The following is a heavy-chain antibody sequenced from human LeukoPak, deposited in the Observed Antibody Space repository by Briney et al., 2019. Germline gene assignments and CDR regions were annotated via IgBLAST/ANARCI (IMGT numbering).Heavy chain of an antibody. CDR2: IYHSGNT. D-gene: IGHD6-19*01. Sequence: SETLSLTCTVSGYSISSGYFWGWIRQPPGTGLEWIGSIYHSGNTYYNPSLKSRVTISVDTSKNQFSLKLSSVTAADTAVYYCAGRIAVAGTDSDFDYWGQGTLVTVSS. CDR1: GYSISSGYF. V-gene: IGHV4-38-2*02. J-gene: IGHJ4*02. CDR3: AGRIAVAGTDSDFDY.